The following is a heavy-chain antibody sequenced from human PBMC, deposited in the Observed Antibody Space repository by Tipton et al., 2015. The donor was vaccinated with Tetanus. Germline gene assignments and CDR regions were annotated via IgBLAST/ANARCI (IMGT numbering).Heavy chain of an antibody. CDR1: VGSFSGYY. CDR3: ARGFQERWQKSGWFDP. J-gene: IGHJ5*02. D-gene: IGHD5-24*01. CDR2: INHSGGT. V-gene: IGHV4-34*01. Sequence: TLSLTCAVYVGSFSGYYWSWIRQPPGKGLEWIGEINHSGGTNYNPSLKSRVTISIDTSKNQFSLKLNSVTAADTAVYYCARGFQERWQKSGWFDPWGQGTLVTVSS.